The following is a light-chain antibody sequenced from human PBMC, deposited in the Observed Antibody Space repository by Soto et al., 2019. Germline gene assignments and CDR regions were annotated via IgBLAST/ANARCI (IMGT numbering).Light chain of an antibody. CDR1: QSISSW. CDR2: KAS. Sequence: DIQMTQSPSTLSASVGDRVTITCRASQSISSWLAWYQQKPGQAPKLLIYKASSLESGVPSRFSGSGSGTEFTLTISRLQPDDFATYYCQQYNSYPLTFGQGTKLEIK. CDR3: QQYNSYPLT. V-gene: IGKV1-5*03. J-gene: IGKJ2*01.